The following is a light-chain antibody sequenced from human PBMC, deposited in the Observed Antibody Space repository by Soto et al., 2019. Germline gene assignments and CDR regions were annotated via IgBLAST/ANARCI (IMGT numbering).Light chain of an antibody. CDR2: DGS. J-gene: IGKJ5*01. Sequence: DIQMTQSPSSLSASVGDRVTITCQASQDITNYLNWYQQKPGKAPRLLVYDGSNLDTGVPSRFRGSGSGTQFSSTIISLHPEDIAKSYCQQFDSLPITFGQETRLEI. CDR3: QQFDSLPIT. CDR1: QDITNY. V-gene: IGKV1-33*01.